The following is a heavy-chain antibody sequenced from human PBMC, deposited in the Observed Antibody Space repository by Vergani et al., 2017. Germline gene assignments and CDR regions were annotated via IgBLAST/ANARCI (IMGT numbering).Heavy chain of an antibody. J-gene: IGHJ4*02. Sequence: QVQLQESGPGLVKPSETLSLTCGVSGFSISSGYCWGWYRQPPGKGLEWIGSIYHSWSTHYNPSLKNRVTISVHTAKYQFSLKLSSVTAAETAIYYCARPHYYYRSGTDLWEFEYWGQGTLVTVSS. CDR3: ARPHYYYRSGTDLWEFEY. CDR2: IYHSWST. V-gene: IGHV4-38-2*01. CDR1: GFSISSGYC. D-gene: IGHD3-10*01.